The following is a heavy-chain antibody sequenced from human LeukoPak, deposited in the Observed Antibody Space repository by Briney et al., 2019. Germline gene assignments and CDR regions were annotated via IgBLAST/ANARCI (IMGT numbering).Heavy chain of an antibody. J-gene: IGHJ6*02. CDR3: ARGVCTSTSCFAGDYGMDV. V-gene: IGHV4-4*07. CDR2: MYSSGSA. CDR1: GGSISGSY. D-gene: IGHD2-2*01. Sequence: PSETLSLTCTVSGGSISGSYWGWFRQPAGKGVEWIGRMYSSGSASYNPALKSRVTISVDTSKNHFSLKLGSVTAADTAVYYCARGVCTSTSCFAGDYGMDVWGQGTTVAVSS.